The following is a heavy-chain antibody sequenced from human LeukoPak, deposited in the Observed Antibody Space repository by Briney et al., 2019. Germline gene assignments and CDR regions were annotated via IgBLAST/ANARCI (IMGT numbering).Heavy chain of an antibody. CDR3: AREVLIGDILTGYRYYYYGMDV. CDR1: GGSISSGDYY. Sequence: PSETLSLTCTVSGGSISSGDYYWSWIRQPPGKGLEWIGYIYYSGSTYYNPSLKSRVTISVDTSKNQFSLKLSSVTAADTAVYYCAREVLIGDILTGYRYYYYGMDVWGQGTTVTVSS. J-gene: IGHJ6*02. D-gene: IGHD3-9*01. CDR2: IYYSGST. V-gene: IGHV4-30-4*01.